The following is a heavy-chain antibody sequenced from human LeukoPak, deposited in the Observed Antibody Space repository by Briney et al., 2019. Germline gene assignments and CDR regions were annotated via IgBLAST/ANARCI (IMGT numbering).Heavy chain of an antibody. V-gene: IGHV1-24*01. Sequence: GASVKVSCKVSGYTLTELSMHWVRQAPGKGLEWMGGFDPEDGETIYAQKFQGRVTMTEDTSTDTAYMELSSLRSEDTAVYYCATVSTVVTPRDAFDIWGQGTMVTVSS. CDR1: GYTLTELS. CDR3: ATVSTVVTPRDAFDI. D-gene: IGHD4-23*01. J-gene: IGHJ3*02. CDR2: FDPEDGET.